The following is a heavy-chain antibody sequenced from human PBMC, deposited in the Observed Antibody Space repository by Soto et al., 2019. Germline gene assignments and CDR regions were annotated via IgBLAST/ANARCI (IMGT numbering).Heavy chain of an antibody. CDR3: GRGRSGQIVVFH. CDR1: GYTFTGHY. Sequence: ASVKVSCKASGYTFTGHYIHWVRQAPEQGPEWMGEVGPESGATRYAQRFQGRVTMTRDMSITTVYMELNNLRPDDTAVYYCGRGRSGQIVVFHWGQGTPVTVS. V-gene: IGHV1-2*02. CDR2: VGPESGAT. D-gene: IGHD5-12*01. J-gene: IGHJ4*02.